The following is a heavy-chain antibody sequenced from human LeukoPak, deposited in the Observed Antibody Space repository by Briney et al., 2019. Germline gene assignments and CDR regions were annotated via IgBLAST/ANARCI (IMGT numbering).Heavy chain of an antibody. J-gene: IGHJ4*02. V-gene: IGHV1-46*01. D-gene: IGHD3-22*01. CDR3: ARDQGTIILGYFDY. Sequence: ASVKVSCKASGYTFTGYYMHWVRQAPGQGLEWMGIIDPSGGSTSYAQKFQGRVTMTRDMSTSTVYMELSSLRSEDTAVYYCARDQGTIILGYFDYWGQGTLVTVSS. CDR1: GYTFTGYY. CDR2: IDPSGGST.